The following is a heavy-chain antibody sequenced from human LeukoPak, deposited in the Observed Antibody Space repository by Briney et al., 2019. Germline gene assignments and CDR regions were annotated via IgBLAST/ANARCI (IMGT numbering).Heavy chain of an antibody. J-gene: IGHJ4*02. CDR1: GGSISSGSYY. D-gene: IGHD5-24*01. CDR3: ARGRDGYNFLNRGEYYYFDY. Sequence: SETLSLTCTVSGGSISSGSYYWSWIRQPAGKGLEWIGRFYTSGSTNYNPSPESRVTISVDTPKNQFSLKLNSVTAADTAVYYCARGRDGYNFLNRGEYYYFDYWGQGTLVTVSS. CDR2: FYTSGST. V-gene: IGHV4-61*02.